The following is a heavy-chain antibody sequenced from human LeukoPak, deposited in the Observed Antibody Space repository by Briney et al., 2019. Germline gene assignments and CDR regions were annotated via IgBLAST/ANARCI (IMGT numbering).Heavy chain of an antibody. Sequence: SETLSLTCTVSGGSISSYYWSWVRQPPGKGLEWIGYIYYSGSTNYNPSLKSRVTISVDTSKNQFSLKLSSVTAADTAVYYCARRENHYYDSSGYYDYWGQGTLVTVSS. CDR3: ARRENHYYDSSGYYDY. J-gene: IGHJ4*02. CDR1: GGSISSYY. V-gene: IGHV4-59*08. D-gene: IGHD3-22*01. CDR2: IYYSGST.